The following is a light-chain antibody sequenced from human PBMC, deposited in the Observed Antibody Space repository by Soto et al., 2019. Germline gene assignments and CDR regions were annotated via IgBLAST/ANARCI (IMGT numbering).Light chain of an antibody. CDR1: SSNIGAGYD. Sequence: QSVLTQPPSVSGAPGQRVTISCTGSSSNIGAGYDVHWYQQLPGTAPKLLIYGNSNRPSGVPERFSGSKSGTSASLAITGLQAEDEADYYCQYYDSSLSGVVFGGETKGTVL. CDR2: GNS. J-gene: IGLJ2*01. CDR3: QYYDSSLSGVV. V-gene: IGLV1-40*01.